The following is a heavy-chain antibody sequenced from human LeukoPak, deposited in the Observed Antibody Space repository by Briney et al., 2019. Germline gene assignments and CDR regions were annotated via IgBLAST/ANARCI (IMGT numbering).Heavy chain of an antibody. CDR3: ARRGRDGYNYVFDY. CDR1: GYSFTSYW. V-gene: IGHV5-51*01. CDR2: IYPGDSDT. Sequence: ASVTLSCKGSGYSFTSYWIGWVRQMPGKGLEWVGIIYPGDSDTRYSPSFQGQVTISVDESISTAYLQWSSLKASDTAMYYCARRGRDGYNYVFDYWGQGTLVTVSS. D-gene: IGHD5-24*01. J-gene: IGHJ4*02.